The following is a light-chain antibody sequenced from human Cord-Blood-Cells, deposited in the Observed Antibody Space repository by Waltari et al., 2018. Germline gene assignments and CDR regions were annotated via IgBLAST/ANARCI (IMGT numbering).Light chain of an antibody. J-gene: IGLJ2*01. CDR2: DVS. V-gene: IGLV2-14*01. CDR3: SSYTSSSTLV. Sequence: QPALTQPASVSGSPGQPSTISCSGTSSDVGGYNYVSWYQQHPGKAPKLMIYDVSNRPSGVSNRFSGSKSGNTAALTISGLQAEDEADYYCSSYTSSSTLVFGGGTNLTVL. CDR1: SSDVGGYNY.